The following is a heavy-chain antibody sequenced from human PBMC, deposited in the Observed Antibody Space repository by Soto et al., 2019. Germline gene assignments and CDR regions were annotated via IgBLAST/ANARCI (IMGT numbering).Heavy chain of an antibody. D-gene: IGHD2-8*01. Sequence: EEQLVESGGGLVQPGGSLRLSCISPGFALDTYDMSWVRQAPGKALQWISHIGTGGDRIYYADSVTGRFTISRDNARNSLYQQESGLRDDDTALYYCAGERGLMYAPYDAINICGQGTLVTISS. V-gene: IGHV3-48*03. CDR2: IGTGGDRI. J-gene: IGHJ3*02. CDR1: GFALDTYD. CDR3: AGERGLMYAPYDAINI.